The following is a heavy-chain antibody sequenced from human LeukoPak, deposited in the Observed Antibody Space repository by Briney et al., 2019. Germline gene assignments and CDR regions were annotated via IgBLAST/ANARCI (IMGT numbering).Heavy chain of an antibody. CDR2: INQDGSEK. J-gene: IGHJ4*02. CDR1: GSTFSTYW. D-gene: IGHD3-22*01. Sequence: PGGSLRLSCAASGSTFSTYWMSWVRQAPGKGLEWVANINQDGSEKYSVDSVKGRFTISRDNAKSSLYLQMNSLRADDTAVYYCARDRALYDSRRGYYYTEDDYWGQGTLVTVSS. CDR3: ARDRALYDSRRGYYYTEDDY. V-gene: IGHV3-7*01.